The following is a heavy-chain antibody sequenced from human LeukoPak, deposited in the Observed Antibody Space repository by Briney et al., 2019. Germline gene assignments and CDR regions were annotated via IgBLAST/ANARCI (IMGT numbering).Heavy chain of an antibody. CDR2: INRSGST. J-gene: IGHJ4*02. CDR1: GGSFSDYY. CDR3: ARQQLLWFGELFSNFDY. V-gene: IGHV4-34*01. Sequence: SETLSLTCAVYGGSFSDYYWSWIRQPPGKGLEWIGEINRSGSTNYNPSLKSRVTISVDTSKNQFSLKLSSVTAADTAVYYCARQQLLWFGELFSNFDYWGQGTLVTVSS. D-gene: IGHD3-10*01.